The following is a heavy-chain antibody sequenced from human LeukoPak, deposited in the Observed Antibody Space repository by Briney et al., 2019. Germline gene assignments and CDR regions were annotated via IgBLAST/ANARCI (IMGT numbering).Heavy chain of an antibody. CDR2: IYTSGST. V-gene: IGHV4-4*07. J-gene: IGHJ4*02. Sequence: SETLSLTCTVSGGSISSYYWSWIRQPAGKGLEWIGRIYTSGSTNYNPSLKGRATISVDKSKNQFSLKLSSVTAADTAVYYCASTPPAVAGHFDYWGQGTLVTVSS. CDR1: GGSISSYY. D-gene: IGHD6-19*01. CDR3: ASTPPAVAGHFDY.